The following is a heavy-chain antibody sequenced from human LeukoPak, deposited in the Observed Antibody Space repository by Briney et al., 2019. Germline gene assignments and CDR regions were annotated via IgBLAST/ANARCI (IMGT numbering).Heavy chain of an antibody. D-gene: IGHD3-16*01. Sequence: SETLSLTCTVSGGSISSTLYYWGWIRQPPGKGLEWIVNIYYSGTTYYNPSLKSRVTISLDMSKNQFSLRLTSVTAADTAIYYCARHGLYQDYGYWGQGILVTVSS. V-gene: IGHV4-39*01. CDR3: ARHGLYQDYGY. CDR2: IYYSGTT. CDR1: GGSISSTLYY. J-gene: IGHJ4*02.